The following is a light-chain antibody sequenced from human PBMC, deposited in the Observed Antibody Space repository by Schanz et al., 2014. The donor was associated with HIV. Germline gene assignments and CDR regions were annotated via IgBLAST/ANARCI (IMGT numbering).Light chain of an antibody. CDR2: EAS. Sequence: DIQMTQSPSTLSASVGDRVSISCRASQSISNWLAWYQQKPGKAPDLLIYEASILETGVPSRFSGSGSGTEFTLTISSLQPDDFATYYCQHYYSYPWTFGQGTELEIK. J-gene: IGKJ2*02. CDR3: QHYYSYPWT. CDR1: QSISNW. V-gene: IGKV1-5*01.